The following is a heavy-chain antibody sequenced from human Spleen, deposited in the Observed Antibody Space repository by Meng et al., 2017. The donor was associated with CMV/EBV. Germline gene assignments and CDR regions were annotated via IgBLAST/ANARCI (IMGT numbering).Heavy chain of an antibody. Sequence: GGSLRLSCTASGFTFNDYGMHWIRQTPAKGLEWVSFIRYDGSGSYYAQSVTGRFTVSRDNSKNTLYLQMNNLRIEDTATYYCAKTTWDKWGQGTLDTVSS. J-gene: IGHJ4*02. CDR2: IRYDGSGS. CDR1: GFTFNDYG. D-gene: IGHD7-27*01. CDR3: AKTTWDK. V-gene: IGHV3-30*02.